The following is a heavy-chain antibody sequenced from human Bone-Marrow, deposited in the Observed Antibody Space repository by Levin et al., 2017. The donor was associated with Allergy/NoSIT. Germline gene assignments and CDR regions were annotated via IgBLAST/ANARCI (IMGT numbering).Heavy chain of an antibody. J-gene: IGHJ5*02. Sequence: SETLSLTCTVSGGSISGYYCSWVRQPPGKGLEWIGHVHYSGSTNYNPSLKSRVTMSVDTSKNQFSLKLSSVTAADTAVYYCAKHTISYSGSHVDCFDPWGPGTLVTVSS. CDR1: GGSISGYY. V-gene: IGHV4-59*08. D-gene: IGHD1-26*01. CDR2: VHYSGST. CDR3: AKHTISYSGSHVDCFDP.